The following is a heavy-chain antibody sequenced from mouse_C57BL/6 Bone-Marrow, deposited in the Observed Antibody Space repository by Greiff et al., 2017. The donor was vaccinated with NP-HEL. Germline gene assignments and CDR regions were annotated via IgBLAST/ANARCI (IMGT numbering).Heavy chain of an antibody. CDR2: IYPRSGNT. V-gene: IGHV1-81*01. D-gene: IGHD1-1*02. Sequence: VKVVESGAELARPGASVKLSCKASGYTFTSYGISWVKQRTGQGLEWIGEIYPRSGNTYYNEKFKGKATLTADKSSSTAYMELRSLTSEDSAVYFCARRGLLYYYFDYWGQGTTLTVSS. CDR3: ARRGLLYYYFDY. CDR1: GYTFTSYG. J-gene: IGHJ2*01.